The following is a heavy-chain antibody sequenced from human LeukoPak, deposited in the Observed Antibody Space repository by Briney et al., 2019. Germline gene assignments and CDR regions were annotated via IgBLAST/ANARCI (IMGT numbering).Heavy chain of an antibody. CDR2: INPNSGGT. V-gene: IGHV1-2*02. D-gene: IGHD6-6*01. CDR1: GYTFTGYY. Sequence: ASVKVSCKASGYTFTGYYMHWARQAPGQGLEWMGWINPNSGGTNYAQKFQGRVTMTRDTSISTAYMELSRLRSDDTAVYYCAREEVEEYSSSSDPSYAFDIWGQGTMVTVSS. CDR3: AREEVEEYSSSSDPSYAFDI. J-gene: IGHJ3*02.